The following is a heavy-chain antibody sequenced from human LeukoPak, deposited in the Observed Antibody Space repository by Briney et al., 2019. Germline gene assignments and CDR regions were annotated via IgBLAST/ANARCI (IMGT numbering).Heavy chain of an antibody. CDR1: GGSISSGGYY. CDR2: IYYSGST. Sequence: SQTLSLTCTVSGGSISSGGYYWSWIRQNPGKGLEWIGYIYYSGSTYYNPSLKSRVTISVDTSKNQFSLKLSSVTAADTAVYYCARDTSSYPAADYYFEYWGQGTLVTVSS. J-gene: IGHJ4*02. D-gene: IGHD6-13*01. V-gene: IGHV4-31*03. CDR3: ARDTSSYPAADYYFEY.